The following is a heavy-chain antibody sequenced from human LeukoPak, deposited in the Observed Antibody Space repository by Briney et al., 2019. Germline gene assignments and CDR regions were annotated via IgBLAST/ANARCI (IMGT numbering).Heavy chain of an antibody. D-gene: IGHD3-22*01. J-gene: IGHJ6*02. CDR2: IIPILGIA. CDR3: ARDFYDSSGYYGTDYYGMDV. V-gene: IGHV1-69*04. CDR1: GGTFSSYA. Sequence: SVKVSCKASGGTFSSYAISWVRQAPRQGLEWMGRIIPILGIANYAQKFQGRVTITADKSTSTAYMELSSLRSEDSAVYYCARDFYDSSGYYGTDYYGMDVWGQGTTVTVSS.